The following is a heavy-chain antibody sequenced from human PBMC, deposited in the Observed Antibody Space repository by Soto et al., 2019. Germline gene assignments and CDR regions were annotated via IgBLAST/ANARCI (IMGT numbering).Heavy chain of an antibody. D-gene: IGHD4-4*01. Sequence: EVQLLESGGGLVQPGGSLRLSCAASGFTFTNYAMTWVRQAPGKGLEWVSISSGSGSGGSTNYADSMKGRFTISRDNSKNSLYLQMNSLRVEDTAVYYCAKDRHDYRNYVIDYWGQGTLVTVSS. CDR3: AKDRHDYRNYVIDY. CDR2: SSGSGSGGST. V-gene: IGHV3-23*01. J-gene: IGHJ4*02. CDR1: GFTFTNYA.